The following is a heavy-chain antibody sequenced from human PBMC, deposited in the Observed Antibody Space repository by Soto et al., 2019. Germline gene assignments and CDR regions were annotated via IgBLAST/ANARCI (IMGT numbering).Heavy chain of an antibody. J-gene: IGHJ4*02. CDR1: GGSISSYY. Sequence: SETLSLTCTVSGGSISSYYWSWIRQPPGKGLEWIGYIYYSGSTNYNPSLKSRVTISVDTSKNQFSLKLSSVTAADTAVYYCARGLVDTAMVRDTKCAFEYWSQGTLVTSPQ. CDR3: ARGLVDTAMVRDTKCAFEY. D-gene: IGHD5-18*01. V-gene: IGHV4-59*01. CDR2: IYYSGST.